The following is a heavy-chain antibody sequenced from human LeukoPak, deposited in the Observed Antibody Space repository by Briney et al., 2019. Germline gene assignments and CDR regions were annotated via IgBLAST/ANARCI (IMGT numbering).Heavy chain of an antibody. CDR3: AKDLLYCGGDCP. V-gene: IGHV3-11*04. Sequence: GGSLRLSCAASGFTFSDYYMSWIRQAPGKGLEWVSYISSSGSTIYYADSVKGRFTISRDNSKNTLYLQMNSLRAEDTAVYYCAKDLLYCGGDCPWGQGTLVTVSS. CDR2: ISSSGSTI. D-gene: IGHD2-21*02. CDR1: GFTFSDYY. J-gene: IGHJ5*02.